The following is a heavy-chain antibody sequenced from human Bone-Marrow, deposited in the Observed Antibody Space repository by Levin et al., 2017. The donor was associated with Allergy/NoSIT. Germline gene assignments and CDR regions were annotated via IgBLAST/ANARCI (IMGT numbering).Heavy chain of an antibody. D-gene: IGHD1-7*01. CDR3: AREDNWNYDY. CDR2: RSGSGGGT. J-gene: IGHJ4*02. V-gene: IGHV3-23*01. CDR1: GFPFSRYA. Sequence: GGSLRLSCAASGFPFSRYAMAWVRQAPGQGLEGVSGRSGSGGGTVYADSVKGRFTISRDNSKNIMYLQMNSLRVEDTALYYCAREDNWNYDYWGQGTLVTVSS.